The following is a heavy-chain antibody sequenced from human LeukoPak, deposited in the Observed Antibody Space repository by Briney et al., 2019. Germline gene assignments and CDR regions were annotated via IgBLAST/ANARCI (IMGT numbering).Heavy chain of an antibody. V-gene: IGHV3-9*01. Sequence: GGSLRLSCAASGFTFDDYAMHWVRQVPGKGLEWVSGISWNSGSIGYTDSVKGRFTISRDNAKNSLYLQMNSLRAEDTALYYCARGHRYSSTTRYFDYWGQGTLVTVSS. D-gene: IGHD6-19*01. J-gene: IGHJ4*02. CDR2: ISWNSGSI. CDR3: ARGHRYSSTTRYFDY. CDR1: GFTFDDYA.